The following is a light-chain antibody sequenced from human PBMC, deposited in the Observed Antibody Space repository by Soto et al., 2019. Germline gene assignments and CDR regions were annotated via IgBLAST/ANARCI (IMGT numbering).Light chain of an antibody. CDR2: DAS. V-gene: IGKV3-11*01. Sequence: EFVLTQSPATLSLSAGERATLSCRASETVSSSLAWYQQKPGQAPRLLIYDASNRATDIPVRFSGRGSGTDLTITIRSLEAEDFAVYYWQHRTTRAFGQGTRLEIK. J-gene: IGKJ5*01. CDR3: QHRTTRA. CDR1: ETVSSS.